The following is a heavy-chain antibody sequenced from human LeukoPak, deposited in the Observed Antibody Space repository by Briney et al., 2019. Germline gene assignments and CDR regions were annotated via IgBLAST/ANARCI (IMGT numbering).Heavy chain of an antibody. V-gene: IGHV3-21*01. D-gene: IGHD6-13*01. CDR3: ARVSSSWYRTIDY. J-gene: IGHJ4*02. CDR1: GFTFSSYS. Sequence: PGGSLRLSCAASGFTFSSYSMNWVRQAPGKGLEWVSSISSSSSYIYYADSVKGRFTISRDNAKNSLYLQMNSLRAEDTAVYYCARVSSSWYRTIDYWGQGTLVTVSS. CDR2: ISSSSSYI.